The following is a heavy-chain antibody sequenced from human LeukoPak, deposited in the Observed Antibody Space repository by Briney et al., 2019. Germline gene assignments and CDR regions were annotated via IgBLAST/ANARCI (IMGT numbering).Heavy chain of an antibody. CDR3: ARDRRFLEWLLPLDY. CDR2: INPNSGGT. Sequence: GATVNVSCKASGYTFTGYYMHWVRQAPGQGLEWMGWINPNSGGTNYARKFQGRVTMTRDTSISTAYMELSRLRSVDTAVYYCARDRRFLEWLLPLDYWGQGTLVTVSS. J-gene: IGHJ4*02. CDR1: GYTFTGYY. D-gene: IGHD3-3*01. V-gene: IGHV1-2*02.